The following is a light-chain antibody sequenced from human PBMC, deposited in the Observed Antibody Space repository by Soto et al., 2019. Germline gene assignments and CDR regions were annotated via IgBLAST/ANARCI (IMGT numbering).Light chain of an antibody. CDR2: GGS. V-gene: IGKV3-20*01. J-gene: IGKJ5*01. CDR1: QSVSSNH. Sequence: DIVLTQSPGTLSLSPGERATLSCRASQSVSSNHLAWYQQKPGQAPRLLIYGGSSRATGIPVRFSGSGSGTDFTLTISRLEPEDFAMYYCHQYGISPPVTFGQGTRLE. CDR3: HQYGISPPVT.